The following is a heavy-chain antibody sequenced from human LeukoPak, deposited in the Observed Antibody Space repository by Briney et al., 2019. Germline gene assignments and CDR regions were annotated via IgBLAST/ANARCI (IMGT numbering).Heavy chain of an antibody. Sequence: GGSLRLSCAASGFTFSDYYMTWIRKAPGRGLEWISYISNSGSYTNYADSVKGRFTISRDNAESSLYLQMNSLRAEDTAVYYCARRGSRGYSGYDSNWGQGTLVTVSS. CDR3: ARRGSRGYSGYDSN. J-gene: IGHJ4*02. CDR1: GFTFSDYY. V-gene: IGHV3-11*03. CDR2: ISNSGSYT. D-gene: IGHD5-12*01.